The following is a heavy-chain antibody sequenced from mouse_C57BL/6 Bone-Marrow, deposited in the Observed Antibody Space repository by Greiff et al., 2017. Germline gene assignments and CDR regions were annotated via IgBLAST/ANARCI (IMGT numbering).Heavy chain of an antibody. CDR3: ASGLPWFAY. D-gene: IGHD2-13*01. V-gene: IGHV2-6*01. CDR2: IWGVGST. J-gene: IGHJ3*01. Sequence: QVQLKESGPGLVAPSQSLSITCTVSGFSLTSYGVYWVRQSPGKGLEWLGVIWGVGSTNYNSALKSRLSISKDNSKSQVFVKMNSQQTDNTAMYYCASGLPWFAYWGQGTLVTVSA. CDR1: GFSLTSYG.